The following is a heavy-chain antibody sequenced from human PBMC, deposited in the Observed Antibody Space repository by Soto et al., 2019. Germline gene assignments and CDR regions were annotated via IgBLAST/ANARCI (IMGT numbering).Heavy chain of an antibody. V-gene: IGHV3-66*01. Sequence: EVQLVESGGGLVQPGGSLRLSCAASGFTVSSNYMSWVRQAPGKGLEWVSVIYSGGSTYYADSVKGRFTISRDNSKNTLYLQMNSLRAEDTAVYYCARAAQQLVHFFDYWGQGTLVTVSS. D-gene: IGHD6-13*01. CDR1: GFTVSSNY. J-gene: IGHJ4*02. CDR2: IYSGGST. CDR3: ARAAQQLVHFFDY.